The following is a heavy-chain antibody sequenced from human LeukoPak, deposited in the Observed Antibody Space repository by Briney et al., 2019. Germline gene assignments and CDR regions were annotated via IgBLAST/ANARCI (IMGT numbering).Heavy chain of an antibody. V-gene: IGHV3-21*01. J-gene: IGHJ4*02. CDR1: GFTFSSYS. D-gene: IGHD3-10*01. CDR2: ISSSSSYI. CDR3: ARVSADYGSGSYYTTYYFDY. Sequence: GGPLRLSCAASGFTFSSYSMNWVRQAPGKGLEWVSSISSSSSYIYYADSVKGRFTISRDNAKNSLHLQMNSLRAEDTAVYYCARVSADYGSGSYYTTYYFDYWGQGTLVTVSS.